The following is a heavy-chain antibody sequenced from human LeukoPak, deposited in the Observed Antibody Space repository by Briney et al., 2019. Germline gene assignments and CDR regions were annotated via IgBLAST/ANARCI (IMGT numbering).Heavy chain of an antibody. D-gene: IGHD4-17*01. J-gene: IGHJ4*02. CDR2: INQDGSET. Sequence: PGGSLRLSCAVSGFSFSDYWMSWVRQAPGKGLEWVANINQDGSETYYVDSVKGRFTISRDNAKSSLYLQMNSLRADDTAVYYCARDGGTAMVTTFDHWGQGALVTVSS. CDR3: ARDGGTAMVTTFDH. V-gene: IGHV3-7*01. CDR1: GFSFSDYW.